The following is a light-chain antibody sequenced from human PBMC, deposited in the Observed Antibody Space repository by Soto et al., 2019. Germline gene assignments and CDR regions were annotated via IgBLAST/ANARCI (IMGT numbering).Light chain of an antibody. CDR2: DAS. Sequence: EIVLTQSPGTLSLSPGERATLSCMASQSVSSSYLAWYQQKPGQAPRLLIYDASNRATGIPARFSGSGSGTDFTLTISSLEPEDFAVYYCQQRSKWITFGQGTRLEIK. CDR1: QSVSSSY. V-gene: IGKV3D-20*02. CDR3: QQRSKWIT. J-gene: IGKJ5*01.